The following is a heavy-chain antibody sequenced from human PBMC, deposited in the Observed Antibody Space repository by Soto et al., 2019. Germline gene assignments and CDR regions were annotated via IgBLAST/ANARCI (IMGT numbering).Heavy chain of an antibody. J-gene: IGHJ5*02. V-gene: IGHV1-69*12. CDR1: GGTFSSYA. Sequence: QVQLVQSGAEVKKPGSSVKVSCKASGGTFSSYAISWVRQAPGQGLEWMGGIIPIFGTANYAEKFQGRVTITADESTSTAYMELSSLRSEDTAVYYCARDTVVVAARYNWFDPWGQGTLVTVSS. CDR3: ARDTVVVAARYNWFDP. CDR2: IIPIFGTA. D-gene: IGHD2-15*01.